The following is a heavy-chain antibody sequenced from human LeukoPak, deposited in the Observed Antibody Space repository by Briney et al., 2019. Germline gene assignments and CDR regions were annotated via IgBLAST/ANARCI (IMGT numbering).Heavy chain of an antibody. V-gene: IGHV3-23*01. J-gene: IGHJ4*02. CDR3: AKLGLHQYDSSGHLSY. D-gene: IGHD3-22*01. CDR2: ISISGKYI. CDR1: GFTFGAYA. Sequence: GGSLRLSCAASGFTFGAYAMSWVRQVPGKGLEWVSSISISGKYISYTDSVKGRFTISRDNSKNALYLEMNNLRAEDTAVYYCAKLGLHQYDSSGHLSYWGQGTLVTVSS.